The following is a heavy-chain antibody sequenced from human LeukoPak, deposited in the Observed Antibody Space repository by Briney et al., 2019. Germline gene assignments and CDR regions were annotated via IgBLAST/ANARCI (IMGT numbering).Heavy chain of an antibody. Sequence: ASVKVSCKASGGAFSSYTFAWVRQAPGQGLEWMGWINPNSGGTNYAQKFQGRVTMTRDTSISTAYMELSRLRSDDTAVYYCARDRYMDVWGKGTTVTVSS. CDR1: GGAFSSYT. CDR2: INPNSGGT. J-gene: IGHJ6*03. V-gene: IGHV1-2*02. CDR3: ARDRYMDV.